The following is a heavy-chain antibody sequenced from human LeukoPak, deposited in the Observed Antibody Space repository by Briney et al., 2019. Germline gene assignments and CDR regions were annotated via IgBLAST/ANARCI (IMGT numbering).Heavy chain of an antibody. D-gene: IGHD3-3*01. CDR2: IIPILGIA. Sequence: ASVKVSCKASGGTFSSYAISWVRQAPGQGLEWMGRIIPILGIANYAQKFQGRVTITADKSTSTAYMELSSLRSEDTAVYYCARDGFWSGYYFSYYYYMDVWGKGTTVTVSS. CDR1: GGTFSSYA. J-gene: IGHJ6*03. CDR3: ARDGFWSGYYFSYYYYMDV. V-gene: IGHV1-69*04.